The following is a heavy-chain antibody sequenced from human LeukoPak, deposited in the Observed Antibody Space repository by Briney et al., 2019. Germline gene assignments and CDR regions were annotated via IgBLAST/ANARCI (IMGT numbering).Heavy chain of an antibody. CDR3: ARERAFYYLDY. CDR2: VVGNGGTT. CDR1: GFTFTTYT. V-gene: IGHV3-64*01. Sequence: GGSLRLSCAASGFTFTTYTIHWVRQAPGQGLEYVSAVVGNGGTTYYANSVKGRFTISRDNSKNTVYLQMGSLRAEDTAVYYCARERAFYYLDYWGQGALVTVSS. J-gene: IGHJ4*02.